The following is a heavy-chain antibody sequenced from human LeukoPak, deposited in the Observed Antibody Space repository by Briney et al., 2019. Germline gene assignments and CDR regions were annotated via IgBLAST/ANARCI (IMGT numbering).Heavy chain of an antibody. Sequence: PGGSLRLSCAASGYSFSSYWMHWVRQVPGKGLVWVSRIDNYGRTTDYADSVKGRFTISRDNVQNTLYLQMNSLRAEDTAVYYCARGGYSGYDADFDYWGQGTLVTVSS. V-gene: IGHV3-74*01. CDR1: GYSFSSYW. CDR3: ARGGYSGYDADFDY. J-gene: IGHJ4*02. CDR2: IDNYGRTT. D-gene: IGHD5-12*01.